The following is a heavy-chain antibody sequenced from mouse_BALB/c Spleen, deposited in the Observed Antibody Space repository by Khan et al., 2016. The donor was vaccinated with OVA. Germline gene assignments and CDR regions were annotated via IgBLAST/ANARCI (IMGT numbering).Heavy chain of an antibody. CDR1: GYIFTSYW. CDR2: IYPGTDKI. CDR3: AREEALYHLDH. J-gene: IGHJ2*03. D-gene: IGHD3-2*02. V-gene: IGHV1S132*01. Sequence: VQLQESGAELVRPGTSVKLSCKTSGYIFTSYWIHWVKQRSGQGLEWIGRIYPGTDKIYYNEKFKDKATLTADKSSSTAYMQLSSLKSEDADVYFCAREEALYHLDHWGQGTSLKVSS.